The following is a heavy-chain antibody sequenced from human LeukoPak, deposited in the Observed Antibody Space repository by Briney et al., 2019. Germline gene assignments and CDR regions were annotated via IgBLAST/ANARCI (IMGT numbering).Heavy chain of an antibody. D-gene: IGHD2-2*01. CDR3: ARIYAPHTQFAGAFDT. J-gene: IGHJ3*02. CDR2: ISSSSSYI. V-gene: IGHV3-21*01. Sequence: PGGSLRLSCAASGFTFSSYSMNWVRQAPGKGLEWVSSISSSSSYIYYADSVKGRFTISRDNAKNSLYLQMNSLRAEDTAVYYCARIYAPHTQFAGAFDTWGQGTMVTVSS. CDR1: GFTFSSYS.